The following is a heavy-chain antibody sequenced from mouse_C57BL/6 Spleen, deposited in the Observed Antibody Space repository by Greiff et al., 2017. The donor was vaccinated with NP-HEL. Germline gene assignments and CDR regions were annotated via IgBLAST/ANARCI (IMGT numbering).Heavy chain of an antibody. CDR2: IHPNSGST. Sequence: QVQLQQPGAELVKPGASVKLSCKASGYTFTSYWMHWVKQRPGQGLEWIGMIHPNSGSTNYNEKFKSKATLTVDKSSSTAYMQLRSLTAEDSAVYYCRSYYSNHYAMDYWGQGTSVTVSS. CDR3: RSYYSNHYAMDY. D-gene: IGHD2-5*01. V-gene: IGHV1-64*01. CDR1: GYTFTSYW. J-gene: IGHJ4*01.